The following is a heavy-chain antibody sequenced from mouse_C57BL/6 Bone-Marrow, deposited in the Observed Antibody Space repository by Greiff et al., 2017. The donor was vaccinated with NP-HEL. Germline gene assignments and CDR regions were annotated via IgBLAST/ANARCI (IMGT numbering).Heavy chain of an antibody. D-gene: IGHD1-1*02. CDR2: IRNKANGYTT. Sequence: EVKLMESGGGLVQPGGSLSLSCAASGFTFTDYYMSWVRQPPGKALEWLGFIRNKANGYTTEYSASVKGRFTISRDNSQSILYLQMNALRAEDSATDYCASWVYGQGFDYWGQGTTLTVSS. CDR3: ASWVYGQGFDY. CDR1: GFTFTDYY. J-gene: IGHJ2*01. V-gene: IGHV7-3*01.